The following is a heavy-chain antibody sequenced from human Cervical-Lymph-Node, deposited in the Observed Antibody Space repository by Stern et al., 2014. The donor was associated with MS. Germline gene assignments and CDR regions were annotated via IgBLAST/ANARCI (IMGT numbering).Heavy chain of an antibody. CDR3: ARDTSSPERSDW. J-gene: IGHJ4*02. CDR1: GFTVRSDY. CDR2: ITNGGST. Sequence: VQLVASGGGVIQPGGSLRLSCTASGFTVRSDYMTWVRQAPGKGLEWVSLITNGGSTFYTDSVKGRFTISRDDSKNTVYLHMTSLRAEDTAMYYCARDTSSPERSDWWGQGTLVTVSS. V-gene: IGHV3-53*01. D-gene: IGHD1-1*01.